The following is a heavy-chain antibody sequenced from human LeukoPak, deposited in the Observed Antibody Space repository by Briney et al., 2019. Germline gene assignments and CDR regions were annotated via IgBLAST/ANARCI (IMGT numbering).Heavy chain of an antibody. D-gene: IGHD2-8*01. V-gene: IGHV4-34*01. CDR1: GGSFSCYY. J-gene: IGHJ4*02. CDR2: IKHSGST. CDR3: ARESRTNGVSCDY. Sequence: SETLSLTCAVHGGSFSCYYWSGVRPPPGKGPEWSGEIKHSGSTNYNPSLKRRVTISVDTSKNQFSLKLSSVTAADTAVYYCARESRTNGVSCDYWGQGTLVTVSS.